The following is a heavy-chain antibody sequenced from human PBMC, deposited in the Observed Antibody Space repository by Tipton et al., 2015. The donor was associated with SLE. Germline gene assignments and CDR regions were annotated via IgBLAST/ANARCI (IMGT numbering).Heavy chain of an antibody. Sequence: SLRLSCAASGFTFSSYGMHWVRQAPGKGLEWVAFIRYDGSNKYYADSVKGRFTISRDNSKNTLYLQMNSLRAEDTAVYYCATLGVVAAGWFDPWGQGTLVTVSS. J-gene: IGHJ5*02. CDR3: ATLGVVAAGWFDP. CDR2: IRYDGSNK. V-gene: IGHV3-30*02. CDR1: GFTFSSYG. D-gene: IGHD2-15*01.